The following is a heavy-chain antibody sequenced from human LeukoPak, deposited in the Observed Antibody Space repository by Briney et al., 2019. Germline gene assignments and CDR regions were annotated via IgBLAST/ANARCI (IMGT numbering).Heavy chain of an antibody. CDR3: AIYTGSYVRYFQH. D-gene: IGHD1-26*01. CDR1: GYTFTGYY. J-gene: IGHJ1*01. CDR2: INPASGDT. Sequence: ASVKVSCKASGYTFTGYYMHWVRQAPGQGLEWMGWINPASGDTNSAQKFLGRVSMTRDTSISTAYMELTRLRSDDTALYYCAIYTGSYVRYFQHWGQGTLVIVSS. V-gene: IGHV1-2*02.